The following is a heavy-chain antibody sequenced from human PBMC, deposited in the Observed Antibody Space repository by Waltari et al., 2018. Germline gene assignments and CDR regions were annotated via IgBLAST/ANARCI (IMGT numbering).Heavy chain of an antibody. CDR2: NYHRGST. V-gene: IGHV4-38-2*01. CDR1: VYSISSVYF. Sequence: QVQLQESGPGLVKPSETLSLTCAVSVYSISSVYFWVWTRQPPGKGLEWIGSNYHRGSTYYNPSLKSRVTISVDTAKNQFSLKVSSVTAADTAVYYCARQTTVRYYYGMDVWGQGTTVTVSS. D-gene: IGHD4-4*01. J-gene: IGHJ6*02. CDR3: ARQTTVRYYYGMDV.